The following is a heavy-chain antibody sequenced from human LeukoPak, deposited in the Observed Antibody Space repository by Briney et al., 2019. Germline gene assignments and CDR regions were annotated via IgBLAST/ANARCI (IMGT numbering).Heavy chain of an antibody. J-gene: IGHJ4*02. V-gene: IGHV1-8*03. CDR3: ARGRYYDILTGYYVKENFDY. CDR2: MNPNSGNT. Sequence: ASVKVSCKASGYTFTSYDINWVRQATGQGLEWMGWMNPNSGNTGYAQKFQGRVTITRNTSISTAYMELSSLRSEDTAVYYCARGRYYDILTGYYVKENFDYWGQGTLVTVSS. CDR1: GYTFTSYD. D-gene: IGHD3-9*01.